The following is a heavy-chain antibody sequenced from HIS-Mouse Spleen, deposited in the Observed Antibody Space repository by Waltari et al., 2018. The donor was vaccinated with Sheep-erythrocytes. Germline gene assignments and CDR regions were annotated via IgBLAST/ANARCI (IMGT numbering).Heavy chain of an antibody. CDR1: GGSFSGYY. V-gene: IGHV4-34*01. J-gene: IGHJ2*01. CDR3: ARGPRTGDHNYWYFDL. D-gene: IGHD7-27*01. CDR2: INHSGST. Sequence: QVQLQQWGAGLLKPSETLSLTCAVYGGSFSGYYWSWIRQPPGKGLEWMGEINHSGSTNYHPSRKSRVTISVETSKNQFSLKLSSVTAADTAVYYCARGPRTGDHNYWYFDLWGRGTLVTVSS.